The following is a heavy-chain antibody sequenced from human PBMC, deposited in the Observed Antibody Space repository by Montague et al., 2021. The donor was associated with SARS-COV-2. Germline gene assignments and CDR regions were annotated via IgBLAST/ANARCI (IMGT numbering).Heavy chain of an antibody. CDR2: INQDETAK. J-gene: IGHJ4*02. CDR1: GFTSGDYH. V-gene: IGHV3-7*01. CDR3: ARSHRGSGTGWLDY. Sequence: SLRLSCAAYGFTSGDYHMTWVRQAPGKGLQWVSNINQDETAKTYVDSVKGRFTISRDNAKDSLILQMNSLKDEDTAVYYCARSHRGSGTGWLDYWGQGTTVTVSS. D-gene: IGHD3/OR15-3a*01.